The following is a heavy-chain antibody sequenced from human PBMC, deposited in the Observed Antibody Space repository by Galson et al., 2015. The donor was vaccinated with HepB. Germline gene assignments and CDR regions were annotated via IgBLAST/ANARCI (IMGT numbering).Heavy chain of an antibody. CDR3: ARVGGASYYDFWSGYYTSEGHDAFDT. J-gene: IGHJ3*02. CDR1: GYTFTSYG. V-gene: IGHV1-18*04. Sequence: SVKVSCKASGYTFTSYGISWVRQAPGQGLEWMGWISAYNGNTNYAQKLQGRVTMTTDTSTSTAYMELRSLRSDDTAVYYCARVGGASYYDFWSGYYTSEGHDAFDTWGQGTMVTVSS. CDR2: ISAYNGNT. D-gene: IGHD3-3*01.